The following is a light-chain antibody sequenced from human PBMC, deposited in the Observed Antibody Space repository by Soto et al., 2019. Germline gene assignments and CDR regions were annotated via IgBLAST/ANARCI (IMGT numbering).Light chain of an antibody. Sequence: DIQMTQSPSSVSASVGDTVTITCRASLSVGVWLGWYQQKPGKAAHLLIYGASGFQVGVPSRFSGSVSGADFTLTISNVKHEDFACYSCNQAYSHPLSFGSGTTVDIK. CDR2: GAS. J-gene: IGKJ4*01. V-gene: IGKV1-12*01. CDR1: LSVGVW. CDR3: NQAYSHPLS.